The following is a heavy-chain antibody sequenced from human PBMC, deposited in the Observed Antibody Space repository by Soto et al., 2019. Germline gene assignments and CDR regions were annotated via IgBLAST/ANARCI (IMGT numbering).Heavy chain of an antibody. V-gene: IGHV3-23*01. J-gene: IGHJ4*02. Sequence: GGSLRPSCAASGFSFSDYAMSWVRQAPGKGLEWVSVISESGGSTHYADSVRGRFTVSRDNSKNSLSLRMNSLRDEDTAVYFCAKRSPYSSGWYSPIFDYWGQGALVTVSS. CDR1: GFSFSDYA. CDR3: AKRSPYSSGWYSPIFDY. CDR2: ISESGGST. D-gene: IGHD6-13*01.